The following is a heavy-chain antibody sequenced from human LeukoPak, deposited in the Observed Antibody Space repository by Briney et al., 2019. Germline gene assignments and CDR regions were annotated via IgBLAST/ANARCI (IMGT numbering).Heavy chain of an antibody. CDR3: AREYSGSYYALDY. J-gene: IGHJ4*02. V-gene: IGHV3-48*03. D-gene: IGHD1-26*01. Sequence: GGSLRLSCAASGFTFSSYEMNWVRQAPGKGPEWVSYISSSGSTIYYADSVKGRFTISRDNAKNSLYLQMNSLRAEDTAVYYCAREYSGSYYALDYWGQGTLVTVSS. CDR1: GFTFSSYE. CDR2: ISSSGSTI.